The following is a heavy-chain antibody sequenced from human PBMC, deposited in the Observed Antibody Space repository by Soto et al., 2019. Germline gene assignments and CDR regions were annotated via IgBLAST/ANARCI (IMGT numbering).Heavy chain of an antibody. V-gene: IGHV4-59*08. CDR2: IYYTGTT. Sequence: SETLSLTCHVSNSPISDFYWSWFRQPPGQGLEWVGYIYYTGTTTYNPSLRSRVDISIDASKSQFSLDLRSVTAADTAVYYCGRLGGYYQAFDSWGHGALVTVSS. CDR3: GRLGGYYQAFDS. J-gene: IGHJ4*01. CDR1: NSPISDFY. D-gene: IGHD3-22*01.